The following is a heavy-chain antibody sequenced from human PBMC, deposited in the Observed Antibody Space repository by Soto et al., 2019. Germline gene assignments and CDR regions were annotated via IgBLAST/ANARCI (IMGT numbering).Heavy chain of an antibody. D-gene: IGHD4-4*01. CDR1: GGSIKSSNW. Sequence: SETLSLTCAVSGGSIKSSNWWSWVRQPPGKGLEWIGEIYHSGNTNYNPSLKSRVTMSVDNPKNQFSLKLSFVTAADTAVYYCARGEGTTVPFDYWGQGALVTVSS. V-gene: IGHV4-4*02. CDR2: IYHSGNT. CDR3: ARGEGTTVPFDY. J-gene: IGHJ4*02.